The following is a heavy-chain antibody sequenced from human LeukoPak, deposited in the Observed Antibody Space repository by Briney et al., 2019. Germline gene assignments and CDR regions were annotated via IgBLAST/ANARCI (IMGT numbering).Heavy chain of an antibody. D-gene: IGHD2-15*01. Sequence: PGGSLRLSCAASGFTFSSYSMNWVRQAPGKGLEWVANIKQDGSEKYYVDSVKGRFTISRDNAKNSLYLQVNSLRAEDTAVYYCARRYCSGGSCYSYFDYWGQGTLVTVSS. V-gene: IGHV3-7*01. CDR2: IKQDGSEK. CDR3: ARRYCSGGSCYSYFDY. J-gene: IGHJ4*02. CDR1: GFTFSSYS.